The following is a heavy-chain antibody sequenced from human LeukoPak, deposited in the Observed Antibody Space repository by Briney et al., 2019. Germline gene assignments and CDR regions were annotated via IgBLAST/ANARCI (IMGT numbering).Heavy chain of an antibody. CDR3: ARRAGAYSHPYDY. D-gene: IGHD4/OR15-4a*01. J-gene: IGHJ4*02. CDR2: ISWNSGNI. CDR1: GFNFDDYA. V-gene: IGHV3-9*01. Sequence: GRPLRLSCAASGFNFDDYAMHWVRQAPGKGLEWVSGISWNSGNIAYADSVKGRFTISRDNSKNTLYLQMNSLRAEDTAVYYCARRAGAYSHPYDYWGQGTLVTVSS.